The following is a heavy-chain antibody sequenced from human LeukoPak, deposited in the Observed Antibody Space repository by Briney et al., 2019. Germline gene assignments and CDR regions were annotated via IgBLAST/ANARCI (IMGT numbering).Heavy chain of an antibody. D-gene: IGHD3-3*01. V-gene: IGHV1-2*02. CDR1: GYTFTGYY. J-gene: IGHJ4*02. Sequence: ASVKVSCKASGYTFTGYYMHWVRQAPGQGLEWMGWINPNSGVTNYAQKFQGRVTMTRDTSISTAYMELSRLRSDDTALYYCARDLSLWSGYSRPSYYFDYWGQGTLVTVSS. CDR3: ARDLSLWSGYSRPSYYFDY. CDR2: INPNSGVT.